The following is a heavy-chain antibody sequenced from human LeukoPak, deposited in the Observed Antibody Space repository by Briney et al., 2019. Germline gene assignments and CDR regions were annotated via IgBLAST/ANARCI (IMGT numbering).Heavy chain of an antibody. V-gene: IGHV1-69*05. Sequence: ASVKVSCKASGGTFSSYAISWVRQAPGQGLEWMGGIIPIFGTANYAQKFQGRVTITTDESTSTAYMELSSLRSEDTAVYYCARGDYSRDDYYYYYMDVWGKGTTVTVSS. CDR3: ARGDYSRDDYYYYYMDV. CDR1: GGTFSSYA. J-gene: IGHJ6*03. CDR2: IIPIFGTA. D-gene: IGHD4-11*01.